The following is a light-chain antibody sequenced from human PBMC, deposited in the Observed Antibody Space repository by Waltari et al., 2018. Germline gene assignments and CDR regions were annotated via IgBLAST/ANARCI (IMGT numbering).Light chain of an antibody. CDR2: GAS. Sequence: DIVMTQSPATLSVSPGERATLSCRASQGVSANLAWYQQKPGQAPRLLIYGASTRATGIPARFSGSGSGTEFTPTISSPQSEDFAVYYCQQYSKRPLTFGGGTKVEIK. CDR1: QGVSAN. V-gene: IGKV3-15*01. CDR3: QQYSKRPLT. J-gene: IGKJ4*01.